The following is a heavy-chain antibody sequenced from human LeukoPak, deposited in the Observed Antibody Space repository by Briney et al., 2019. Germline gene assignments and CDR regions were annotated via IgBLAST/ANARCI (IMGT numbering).Heavy chain of an antibody. D-gene: IGHD2-2*02. V-gene: IGHV1-2*02. CDR3: ARYPEAVVPAAIVCYYFDY. J-gene: IGHJ4*02. CDR2: INPNSGGT. Sequence: ASVKVSCKASGYTFTGYYMHWVRQAPGQGLEWMGWINPNSGGTNYAQKFQGRVTMTRDTSISTAYMELSRLRSDDTAVYYCARYPEAVVPAAIVCYYFDYGGQGTLVTVSS. CDR1: GYTFTGYY.